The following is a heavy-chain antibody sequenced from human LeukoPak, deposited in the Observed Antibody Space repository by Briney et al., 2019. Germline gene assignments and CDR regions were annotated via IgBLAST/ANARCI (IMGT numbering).Heavy chain of an antibody. CDR1: GFTFSSYA. CDR2: INHSGST. V-gene: IGHV4-34*01. CDR3: ARTYYDFWSGYVFDY. D-gene: IGHD3-3*01. J-gene: IGHJ4*02. Sequence: GSPRLSCAASGFTFSSYAMSWVRQAPGKGLERIGEINHSGSTNYNPSLKSRVTISVDTSKNQFSLKLSSVTAADTAVYYCARTYYDFWSGYVFDYWGQGTLVTVSS.